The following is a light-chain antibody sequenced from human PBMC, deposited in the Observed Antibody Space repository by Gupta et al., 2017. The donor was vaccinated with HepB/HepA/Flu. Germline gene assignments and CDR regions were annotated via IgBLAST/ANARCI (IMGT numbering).Light chain of an antibody. J-gene: IGKJ2*02. CDR3: QQYNSYPCN. V-gene: IGKV1-5*03. Sequence: DIQMTQSPSTLSASVGDRVTITCRASQSISTWLAWYQQKPGKAPNLLIYKASSLESGVPSRFSGSGSGTEFTLTISSLHPDDLATYYCQQYNSYPCNFGPGTKLEIK. CDR1: QSISTW. CDR2: KAS.